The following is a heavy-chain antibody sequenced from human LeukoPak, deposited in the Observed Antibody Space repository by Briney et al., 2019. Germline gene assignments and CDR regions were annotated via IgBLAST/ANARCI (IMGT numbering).Heavy chain of an antibody. Sequence: TLSLTCTVSGGSISSGGYYWSWIRQPPGKGLEWIGYIYHSGSTYYNPSLKSRVTISVDRSKNQFSLKLSSVTAADTAVYYCARDLFGPPDYWGQGTLVTVSS. CDR1: GGSISSGGYY. J-gene: IGHJ4*02. CDR2: IYHSGST. D-gene: IGHD3/OR15-3a*01. CDR3: ARDLFGPPDY. V-gene: IGHV4-30-2*01.